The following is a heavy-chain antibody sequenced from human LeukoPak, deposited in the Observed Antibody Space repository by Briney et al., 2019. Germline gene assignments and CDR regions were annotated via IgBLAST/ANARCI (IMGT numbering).Heavy chain of an antibody. Sequence: ASVKVSCKASGYTFTSYDINWVRQATRQGLEWMGWMNPNSGNTGYAQKFQGRVTITRNTSISTAYMELSSLRSEDTAVYYCARGAWGSYSSSWYTFDYWGQGTLVTVSS. V-gene: IGHV1-8*03. D-gene: IGHD6-13*01. J-gene: IGHJ4*02. CDR3: ARGAWGSYSSSWYTFDY. CDR1: GYTFTSYD. CDR2: MNPNSGNT.